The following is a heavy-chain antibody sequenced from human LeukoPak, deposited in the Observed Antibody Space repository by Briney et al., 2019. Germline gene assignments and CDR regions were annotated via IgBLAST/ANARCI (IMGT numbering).Heavy chain of an antibody. CDR1: VFIFSGYY. D-gene: IGHD3/OR15-3a*01. CDR2: NSGSGNKK. V-gene: IGHV3-11*01. Sequence: GGPMSSSSATSVFIFSGYYMSWLQHAPGKRLEGVSYNSGSGNKKYSEASVNGRFIFCRDNAKGSLYLQMNSLRAADTAVYYCGTHAGRTGSDVWGQGTLVTVSS. CDR3: GTHAGRTGSDV. J-gene: IGHJ4*02.